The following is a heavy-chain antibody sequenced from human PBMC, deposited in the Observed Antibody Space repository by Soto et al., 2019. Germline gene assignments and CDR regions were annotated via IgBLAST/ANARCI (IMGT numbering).Heavy chain of an antibody. D-gene: IGHD3-10*01. CDR1: GFTFSSYG. J-gene: IGHJ6*02. Sequence: GGSLRLSCAASGFTFSSYGMHWVRQAPGKGLEWVAVISYDGSNKYYADSVKGRFTISRDNSKNTLYLQMNSLRAEDTAVYYCARAEGGSGSYYYYGMDVWGQGTTVTVSS. CDR2: ISYDGSNK. V-gene: IGHV3-30*03. CDR3: ARAEGGSGSYYYYGMDV.